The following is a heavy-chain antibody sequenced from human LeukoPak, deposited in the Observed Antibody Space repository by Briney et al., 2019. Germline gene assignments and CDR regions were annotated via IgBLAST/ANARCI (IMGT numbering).Heavy chain of an antibody. CDR1: GFTFSSHW. V-gene: IGHV3-7*04. CDR3: ARASVLRFLEFDY. CDR2: IKQDGSEK. Sequence: GGSLRLSCAASGFTFSSHWMSWVRQAPGKGLEWVANIKQDGSEKYYVDSVKGRFTISRDNAKNSLYLQMNSLRAEDTAVYYCARASVLRFLEFDYWGQGTLVTVSS. J-gene: IGHJ4*02. D-gene: IGHD3-3*01.